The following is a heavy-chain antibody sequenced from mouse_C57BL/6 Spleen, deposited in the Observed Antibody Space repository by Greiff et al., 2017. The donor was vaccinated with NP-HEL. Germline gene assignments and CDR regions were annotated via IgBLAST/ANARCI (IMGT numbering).Heavy chain of an antibody. V-gene: IGHV3-6*01. Sequence: EVKLVESGPGLVKPSQSLTLTCSVTGYSITSCCYWYCLRPSPGNILECMGYRSYGGRNNYNPSLKNRITITRDTTKNKFFLKLNSVTTEDTSTYYCARGGYYYAMDYWGQGTSVTVSS. CDR1: GYSITSCCY. CDR3: ARGGYYYAMDY. J-gene: IGHJ4*01. CDR2: RSYGGRN.